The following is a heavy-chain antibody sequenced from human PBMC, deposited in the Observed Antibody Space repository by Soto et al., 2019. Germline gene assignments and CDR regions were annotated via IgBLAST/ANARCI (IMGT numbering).Heavy chain of an antibody. D-gene: IGHD2-15*01. CDR1: GFTFSSYA. V-gene: IGHV3-23*01. Sequence: EVQLLESGGGLVQPGGSLRLSCAASGFTFSSYAMSWVRQAPGKGLEWVSAISGSGGSTYDADSVKGRFTISRDNAKNASYLQMNSLRGEATAVYYCAQDRGFEAAHGMDVWGQGNTVTVSS. CDR3: AQDRGFEAAHGMDV. J-gene: IGHJ6*02. CDR2: ISGSGGST.